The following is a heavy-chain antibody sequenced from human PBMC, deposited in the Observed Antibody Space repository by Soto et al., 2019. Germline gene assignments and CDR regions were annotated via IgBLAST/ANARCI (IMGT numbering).Heavy chain of an antibody. CDR2: ISSSSSYI. J-gene: IGHJ3*02. V-gene: IGHV3-21*01. CDR1: GFTFSSYS. Sequence: VQLVESGGGLVKPGGSLRLSCAASGFTFSSYSMNWVRQAPGKGLEWVSSISSSSSYIYYADSVKGRFTISRDNAKNSLYLQMNSLRAEDTAVYYCAQDIVVVVAADRAFDIWGQGTMVTVSS. D-gene: IGHD2-15*01. CDR3: AQDIVVVVAADRAFDI.